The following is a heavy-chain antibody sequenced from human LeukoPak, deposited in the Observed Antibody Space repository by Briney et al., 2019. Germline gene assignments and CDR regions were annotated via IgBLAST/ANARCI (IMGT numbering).Heavy chain of an antibody. CDR2: IFVDSGNT. CDR3: AAEDTGY. Sequence: SVKVSCKASGFTFTSSAMQWVRQARGQRLEWIGWIFVDSGNTNYAQKFQERVTLTRDMSTSTDYMELSSRRSDDAAGYYCAAEDTGYWGQGTRVTLSS. V-gene: IGHV1-58*02. J-gene: IGHJ4*02. D-gene: IGHD2-8*02. CDR1: GFTFTSSA.